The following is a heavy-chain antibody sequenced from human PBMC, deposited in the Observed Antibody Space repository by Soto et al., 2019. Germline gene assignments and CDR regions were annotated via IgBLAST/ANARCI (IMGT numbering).Heavy chain of an antibody. CDR2: INHSGST. CDR1: GGSFSGYY. D-gene: IGHD1-7*01. Sequence: PSETLSLTCAVYGGSFSGYYWSWIRQPPGKGLEWIGEINHSGSTNYNPSLKSRVTISVDTSKNQFSLKLSSVTAADTAVYYCARDGDWAGTTFDYWGQGTLVTVSS. CDR3: ARDGDWAGTTFDY. J-gene: IGHJ4*02. V-gene: IGHV4-34*01.